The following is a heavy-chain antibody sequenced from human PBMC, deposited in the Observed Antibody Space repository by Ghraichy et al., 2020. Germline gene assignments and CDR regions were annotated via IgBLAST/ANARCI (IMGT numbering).Heavy chain of an antibody. J-gene: IGHJ3*02. V-gene: IGHV4-59*01. D-gene: IGHD1-26*01. CDR1: GGSISSYY. CDR2: IYYSGST. CDR3: ARERVGEPGAFDI. Sequence: SETLSLTCTVSGGSISSYYWSWIRQPPGKGLEWIGYIYYSGSTNYNPSLKSRVTISVDTSKNQFSLKLSSVTAADTAVYYCARERVGEPGAFDIWGQGTMVTVSS.